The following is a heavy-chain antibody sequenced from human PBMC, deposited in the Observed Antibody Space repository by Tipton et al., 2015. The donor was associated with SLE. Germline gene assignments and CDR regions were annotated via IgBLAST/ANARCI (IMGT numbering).Heavy chain of an antibody. CDR2: IYRSGST. V-gene: IGHV4-39*07. CDR1: GGSISSGSYY. Sequence: TLSLTCTVSGGSISSGSYYWGWIRQPPGKGLEWIGSIYRSGSTYYNPSLKSRVTISVDTSKNQFSLKLSSVTAADTAVYYCAREDYDFWSGPLDYWGQGTLVTVSS. D-gene: IGHD3-3*01. CDR3: AREDYDFWSGPLDY. J-gene: IGHJ4*02.